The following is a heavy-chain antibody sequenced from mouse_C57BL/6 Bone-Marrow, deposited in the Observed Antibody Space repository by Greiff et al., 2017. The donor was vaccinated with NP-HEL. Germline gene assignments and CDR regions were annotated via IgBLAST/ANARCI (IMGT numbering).Heavy chain of an antibody. CDR3: SEDAAVYYCAKNYGNSAY. CDR2: GQGLEWIG. CDR1: YTFSRRVH. Sequence: QVQLQQSGPELARPWASVKISCQAFYTFSRRVHFAIRDTNYWMQWVKQRPGQGLEWIGAIYPGYGDNSYNHTFKGTATLTADNSSSTAYMQLSILTSEDAAVYYCAKNYGNSAYWGQGTLVTVSA. D-gene: IGHD2-1*01. J-gene: IGHJ3*01. V-gene: IGHV1-87*01.